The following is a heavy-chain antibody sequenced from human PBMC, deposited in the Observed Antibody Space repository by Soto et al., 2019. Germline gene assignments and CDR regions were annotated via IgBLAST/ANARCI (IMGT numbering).Heavy chain of an antibody. CDR2: IYYSGST. D-gene: IGHD4-17*01. CDR1: GGSISSYY. V-gene: IGHV4-59*12. CDR3: ARGTTTVTTFDY. Sequence: SETLSLTCTVSGGSISSYYWSWIRQPPGKGLEWIGYIYYSGSTNYNPSLKSRVTISVDTSKNQFSLKLSSVTAADTAVYYCARGTTTVTTFDYWGQGTLVTVSS. J-gene: IGHJ4*02.